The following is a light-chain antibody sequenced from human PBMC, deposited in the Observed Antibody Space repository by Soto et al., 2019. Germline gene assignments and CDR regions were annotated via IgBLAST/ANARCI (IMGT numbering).Light chain of an antibody. CDR3: QQYNEYVT. J-gene: IGKJ4*01. Sequence: EIVMTQFPDSLCVSPGESATLSCRASQSVGTTLAWYQQKPGQAPRLLIYGASTRSSGCPPRFRGSGSGTDFTLNINYLPSEDIAVYFCQQYNEYVTFGGGTKLEV. CDR2: GAS. CDR1: QSVGTT. V-gene: IGKV3D-15*01.